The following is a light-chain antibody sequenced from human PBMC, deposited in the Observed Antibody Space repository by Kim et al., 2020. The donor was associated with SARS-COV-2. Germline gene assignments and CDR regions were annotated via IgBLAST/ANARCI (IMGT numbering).Light chain of an antibody. Sequence: ASGGSRIPNPWRASTDIRNYLGWYQENPGRAPKGLIYCASSLQSGVPSRFSGSGSGTEFTLPISSVQPEDFATYFCLQHSTYPITFGQGTRLEIK. V-gene: IGKV1-17*01. CDR2: CAS. CDR3: LQHSTYPIT. CDR1: TDIRNY. J-gene: IGKJ5*01.